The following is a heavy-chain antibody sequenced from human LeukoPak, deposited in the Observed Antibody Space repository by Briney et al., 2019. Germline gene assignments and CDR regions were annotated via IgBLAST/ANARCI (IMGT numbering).Heavy chain of an antibody. D-gene: IGHD4-11*01. CDR2: ISYSGST. V-gene: IGHV4-59*01. CDR3: ARVSRTVLTE. J-gene: IGHJ4*02. Sequence: SETLSLTCTVSGGSISNYYWSWIRQPPGKGLEWIGYISYSGSTNYNPSLKSRVTISVDTSKNQFSLKLSSVTAADTAMYYCARVSRTVLTEWGQGTLVTVSS. CDR1: GGSISNYY.